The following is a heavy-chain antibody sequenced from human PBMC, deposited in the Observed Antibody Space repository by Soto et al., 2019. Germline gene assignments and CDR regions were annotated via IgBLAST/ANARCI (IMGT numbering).Heavy chain of an antibody. CDR2: IYYSGST. V-gene: IGHV4-59*12. CDR3: VRVGVGIGNHFGA. D-gene: IGHD1-26*01. J-gene: IGHJ4*01. Sequence: SGTLYLTCTVSVGSISSYDWSWIRQPPGKGLEWIGYIYYSGSTNYNPSLKSRVTISVDTSKNQFSLNLKSITAADTAVYYCVRVGVGIGNHFGAWGRGTLVTSPQ. CDR1: VGSISSYD.